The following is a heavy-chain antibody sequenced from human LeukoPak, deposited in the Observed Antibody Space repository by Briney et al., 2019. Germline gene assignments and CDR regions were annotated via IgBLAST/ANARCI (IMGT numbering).Heavy chain of an antibody. Sequence: GSSVKVSCKASGGTFSSYAISWVRQATGQGLEWMGWMNPNSGNTGYAQKFQGRVTMTRNTSISTAYMELSSLRSEDTAVYYCATGQLGFDYWGQGTLVTVSS. CDR2: MNPNSGNT. D-gene: IGHD6-13*01. CDR3: ATGQLGFDY. J-gene: IGHJ4*02. V-gene: IGHV1-8*02. CDR1: GGTFSSYA.